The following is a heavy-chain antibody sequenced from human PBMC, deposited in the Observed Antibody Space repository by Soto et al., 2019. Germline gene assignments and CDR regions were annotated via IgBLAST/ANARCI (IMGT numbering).Heavy chain of an antibody. CDR3: ARDYGDYSFFFDY. V-gene: IGHV4-59*01. J-gene: IGHJ4*02. D-gene: IGHD4-17*01. CDR1: GGSITTYH. Sequence: SETLSLTCTVSGGSITTYHWSWIRQPPGKGLEWIGGYSGFTNYNPSLESRATISVDHSKNQFFLTLRSVTAADTAVYYCARDYGDYSFFFDYWGQGALVTSPQ. CDR2: YSGFT.